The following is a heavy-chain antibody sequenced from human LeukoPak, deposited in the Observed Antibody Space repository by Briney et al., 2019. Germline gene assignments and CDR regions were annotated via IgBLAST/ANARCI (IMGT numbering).Heavy chain of an antibody. D-gene: IGHD6-6*01. CDR2: IYYTGST. V-gene: IGHV4-59*08. CDR1: GGSISSYY. Sequence: PSETLSLTCTVSGGSISSYYWSWIRQPPGKGLEWIGYIYYTGSTNYNPSLKSRVTMFVDMSKNQFSLRLSSVTAADTAVYYCARHRAYSSSSPLDYWGQGTLVTVSS. CDR3: ARHRAYSSSSPLDY. J-gene: IGHJ4*02.